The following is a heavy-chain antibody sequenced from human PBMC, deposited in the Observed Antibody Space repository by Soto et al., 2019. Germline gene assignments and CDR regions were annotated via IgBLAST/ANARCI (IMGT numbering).Heavy chain of an antibody. V-gene: IGHV3-21*06. D-gene: IGHD6-6*01. J-gene: IGHJ6*02. CDR1: GFNLTSSR. CDR3: ARVHLVAGSAFYCDMDV. CDR2: ISASGKDT. Sequence: PXESLRLSCVASGFNLTSSRMNWVRQAPGKGLEWVASISASGKDTFYRHSVKGRFAISRDNAGTSLSLRMDSLRVEDTAVYHCARVHLVAGSAFYCDMDVWGPGTAVTVSS.